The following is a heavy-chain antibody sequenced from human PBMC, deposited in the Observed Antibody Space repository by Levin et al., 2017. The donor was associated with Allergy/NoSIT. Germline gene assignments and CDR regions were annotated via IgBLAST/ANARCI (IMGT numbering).Heavy chain of an antibody. J-gene: IGHJ3*02. V-gene: IGHV6-1*01. CDR1: GDSVSSNSAA. CDR3: ARVTMEQWLVPDAFDI. CDR2: TYYRSKWYN. Sequence: SQTLSLTCAISGDSVSSNSAAWNWIRQSPSRGLEWLGRTYYRSKWYNDYAVSVKSRITINPDTSKNQFSLQLNSVTPEDTAVYYCARVTMEQWLVPDAFDIWGQGTMVTVSS. D-gene: IGHD6-19*01.